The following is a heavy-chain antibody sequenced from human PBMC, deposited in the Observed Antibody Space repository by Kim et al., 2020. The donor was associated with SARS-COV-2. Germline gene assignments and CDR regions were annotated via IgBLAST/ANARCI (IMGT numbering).Heavy chain of an antibody. CDR2: IKQDGSEK. J-gene: IGHJ4*02. D-gene: IGHD6-19*01. CDR3: ARAVAGNPDYFDY. V-gene: IGHV3-7*01. Sequence: GGSLRLSCAASGFTFSSYWMSWVRQAPGKGLEWVANIKQDGSEKYYVDSVKGRFTISRDNAKNSLYLQMNSLRAEDTAVYYCARAVAGNPDYFDYWGQGTLVTVSS. CDR1: GFTFSSYW.